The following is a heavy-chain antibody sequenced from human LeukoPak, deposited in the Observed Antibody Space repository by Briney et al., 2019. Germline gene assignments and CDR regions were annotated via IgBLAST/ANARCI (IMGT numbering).Heavy chain of an antibody. CDR3: ARDRVATSLGNLDY. CDR1: GFIFSSYG. D-gene: IGHD5-12*01. V-gene: IGHV3-33*01. CDR2: IWYDGTTQ. Sequence: AGGSLRLSCATSGFIFSSYGMHWVRRAPGKGLEWVAVIWYDGTTQYYADSVKGRFTISRDNSKNTVYMQMNSLRVDDTAVYYCARDRVATSLGNLDYWGQGTQVTVSS. J-gene: IGHJ4*02.